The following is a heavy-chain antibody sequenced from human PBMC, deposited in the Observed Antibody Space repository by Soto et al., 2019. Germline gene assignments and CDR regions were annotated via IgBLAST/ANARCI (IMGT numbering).Heavy chain of an antibody. CDR1: GLSFSTYG. D-gene: IGHD1-26*01. J-gene: IGHJ4*02. CDR3: AKGFGSDWAFDY. V-gene: IGHV3-30*18. CDR2: ISNDGSNK. Sequence: QVHLVESGGGVVQPGRSLRLSCAASGLSFSTYGMHWVRQAPGKGLEWVAFISNDGSNKYYADSVKRRFTISSDNSKNTLDLQMNSLRAEDTAVYYCAKGFGSDWAFDYCGQGTLVTVSS.